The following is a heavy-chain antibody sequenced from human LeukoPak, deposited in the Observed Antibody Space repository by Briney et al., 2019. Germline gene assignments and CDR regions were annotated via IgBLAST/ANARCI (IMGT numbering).Heavy chain of an antibody. J-gene: IGHJ4*02. CDR1: GYTFTCYY. CDR3: ASSQEIYDFWSGSDY. Sequence: ASVKISCKASGYTFTCYYMHWVRQAPGQGLEWMGRINPNSGGTNYAQKFQGRVTITRDTSISTAYMELSRLRSDDTAVYYCASSQEIYDFWSGSDYWGQGTLVTVSS. D-gene: IGHD3-3*01. CDR2: INPNSGGT. V-gene: IGHV1-2*06.